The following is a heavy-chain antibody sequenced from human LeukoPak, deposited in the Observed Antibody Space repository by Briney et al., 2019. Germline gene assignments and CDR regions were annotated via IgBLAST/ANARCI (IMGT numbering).Heavy chain of an antibody. J-gene: IGHJ4*02. D-gene: IGHD2-15*01. V-gene: IGHV4-59*01. Sequence: SETLSLTCTVSGGSISSYYWSWIRQPPGKGLEWIGYIYYTGSTSYNPSLKSRVTISVDTSKNQFSLKLSPVTAADTAVYYCAREGSGGSGSFDYWGQGTLVTVSS. CDR3: AREGSGGSGSFDY. CDR2: IYYTGST. CDR1: GGSISSYY.